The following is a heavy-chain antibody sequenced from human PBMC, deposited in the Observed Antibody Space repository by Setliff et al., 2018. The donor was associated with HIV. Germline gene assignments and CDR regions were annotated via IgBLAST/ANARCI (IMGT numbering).Heavy chain of an antibody. Sequence: ASVKVSCKASGYTFTSYGISWVRQAPGQGLEWMGWISAYNGNTHYAQILQGRVTMTTDTSTRTAYMELRSLRSDDTAVYYCARQFLDWSNDYYSRYYMNVWGKGTTVTVSS. J-gene: IGHJ6*03. V-gene: IGHV1-18*01. CDR1: GYTFTSYG. CDR3: ARQFLDWSNDYYSRYYMNV. D-gene: IGHD3-3*01. CDR2: ISAYNGNT.